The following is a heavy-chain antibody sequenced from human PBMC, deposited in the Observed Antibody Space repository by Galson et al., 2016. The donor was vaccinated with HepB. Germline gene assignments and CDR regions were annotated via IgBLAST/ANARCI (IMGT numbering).Heavy chain of an antibody. Sequence: SLRLSCAASGFSFSGYTMVWVRQAPGHGLEWVSSISRTSRYKHWADSLEGRFAVSRDNGRASMYLQMNSLRVEDTAVSYCARAQGDTPGDDGHFDSWGQGTLVTVSS. V-gene: IGHV3-21*06. CDR2: ISRTSRYK. CDR3: ARAQGDTPGDDGHFDS. CDR1: GFSFSGYT. D-gene: IGHD1-26*01. J-gene: IGHJ4*02.